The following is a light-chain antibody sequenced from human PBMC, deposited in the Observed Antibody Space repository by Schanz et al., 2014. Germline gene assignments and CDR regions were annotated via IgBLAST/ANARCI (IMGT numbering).Light chain of an antibody. V-gene: IGKV1-5*03. CDR1: QNIVNW. J-gene: IGKJ2*01. Sequence: DIQMTQSPPTLPASVGDRVTITCRASQNIVNWLAWYQQKPGRAPKVLIYKASILESGVPSRFSGSGSGTEFTLTISSLQPDDFATYYCQQYNSYSPYTFGQGTKLEIK. CDR2: KAS. CDR3: QQYNSYSPYT.